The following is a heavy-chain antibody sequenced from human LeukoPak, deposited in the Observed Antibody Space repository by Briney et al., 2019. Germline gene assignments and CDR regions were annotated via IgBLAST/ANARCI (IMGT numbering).Heavy chain of an antibody. CDR3: AREKRILTGYYSDY. D-gene: IGHD3-9*01. V-gene: IGHV4-4*07. J-gene: IGHJ4*02. Sequence: SETLSLTCTVSGGSISSYYWSWIRQPAGKGLEWIGRIYTSGSTYYNPSLKSRVTISLDTSKNQFSLKLSSVTDADTAVYYCAREKRILTGYYSDYWGQGTLVTVSS. CDR1: GGSISSYY. CDR2: IYTSGST.